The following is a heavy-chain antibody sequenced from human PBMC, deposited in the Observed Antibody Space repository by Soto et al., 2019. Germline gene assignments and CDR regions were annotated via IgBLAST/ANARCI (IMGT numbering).Heavy chain of an antibody. V-gene: IGHV6-1*01. Sequence: SQTLSLTCAISGDSVSINGAAWNWIRQSPSRGLQWLGRKYYRSKWNNDYAVSVKSRITINPDASKNQFSLQLNSVTPEDTDIYYCARGHAETMDVWGQGTTVTVSS. J-gene: IGHJ6*02. CDR3: ARGHAETMDV. CDR2: KYYRSKWNN. CDR1: GDSVSINGAA.